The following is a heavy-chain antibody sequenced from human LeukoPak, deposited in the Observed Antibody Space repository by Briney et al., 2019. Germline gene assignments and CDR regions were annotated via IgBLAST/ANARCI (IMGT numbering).Heavy chain of an antibody. CDR3: AKLARYYDILTGYHYYFDY. J-gene: IGHJ4*02. D-gene: IGHD3-9*01. CDR2: IYHSGST. CDR1: GYSISSGYY. V-gene: IGHV4-38-2*02. Sequence: SETLSLTCTVSGYSISSGYYWGWIRQPPGKGLEWIGSIYHSGSTYYNPSLKSRVTISVDTSKNQFSLKLSSVTAADTAVYYCAKLARYYDILTGYHYYFDYWGQGTLVTVSS.